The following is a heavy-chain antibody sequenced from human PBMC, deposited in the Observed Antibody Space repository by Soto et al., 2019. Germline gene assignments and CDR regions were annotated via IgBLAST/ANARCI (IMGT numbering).Heavy chain of an antibody. D-gene: IGHD6-13*01. CDR2: INHSAIT. V-gene: IGHV4-34*01. CDR1: GGSFSGYY. CDR3: AIGHSMWLPGGGY. J-gene: IGHJ4*02. Sequence: QVQLEQWGAGLLKPSETLSLTCAVYGGSFSGYYWSWIRQPPGKGLEWLGEINHSAITDYNPSLKSRVTISIDTSKNQTSLRLDSVTAADTAVYYCAIGHSMWLPGGGYWGQGTLVTVSS.